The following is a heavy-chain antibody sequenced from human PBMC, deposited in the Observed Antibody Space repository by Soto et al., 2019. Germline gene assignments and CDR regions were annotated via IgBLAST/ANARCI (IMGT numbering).Heavy chain of an antibody. CDR3: TRHISRFVTEVGC. D-gene: IGHD3-22*01. J-gene: IGHJ4*02. Sequence: SADSFAYLCIRRVRKLPSKGLEWMGRIDPSESFTKYSPSFQGHVSMSVDESINTAYLQWSSLKASDTAIYSCTRHISRFVTEVGCWGEGILGTV. CDR2: IDPSESFT. V-gene: IGHV5-10-1*01. CDR1: ADSFAYLC.